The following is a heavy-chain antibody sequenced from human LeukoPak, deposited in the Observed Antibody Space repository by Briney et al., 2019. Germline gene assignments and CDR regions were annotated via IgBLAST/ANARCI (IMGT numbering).Heavy chain of an antibody. D-gene: IGHD6-19*01. CDR3: ARSRVAGKGVMYFDY. CDR1: GGSISSGGYY. Sequence: SQTLSLTCTVSGGSISSGGYYWSWIRQHPGKGLEWIGYIYYSGSTYYNPSLKSRVTISVDTSKNQFSLKLSSVTAADTAVYYCARSRVAGKGVMYFDYWGQGTLVTVSS. V-gene: IGHV4-31*03. J-gene: IGHJ4*02. CDR2: IYYSGST.